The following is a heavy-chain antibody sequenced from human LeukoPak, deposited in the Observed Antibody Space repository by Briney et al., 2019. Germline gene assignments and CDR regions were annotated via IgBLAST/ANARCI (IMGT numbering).Heavy chain of an antibody. J-gene: IGHJ4*02. CDR1: GGSISTYY. D-gene: IGHD3-10*01. CDR2: IYYSGST. Sequence: SETLSLTCTVSGGSISTYYWSWIRQPPGKGLEWIGYIYYSGSTNYNPSLKSRVTISVDTSKNQFSLKLSSVTAADTAVYYCARDRGSYFGSGSYLGDWGQGTLVTVSS. CDR3: ARDRGSYFGSGSYLGD. V-gene: IGHV4-59*01.